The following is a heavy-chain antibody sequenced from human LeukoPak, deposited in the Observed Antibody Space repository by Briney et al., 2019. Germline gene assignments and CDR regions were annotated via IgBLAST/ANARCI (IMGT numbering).Heavy chain of an antibody. CDR1: GFTFSDYW. CDR3: ARTNWNDAVFDY. Sequence: GGSLRLSCAASGFTFSDYWMSWVRQAPGKGLEWVANIKQDGSEKYYVDSMKGRLTISRDNAKNSLYLQMNSLRAEDTAVYYCARTNWNDAVFDYWGQGTLVTVSS. V-gene: IGHV3-7*01. D-gene: IGHD1-1*01. CDR2: IKQDGSEK. J-gene: IGHJ4*02.